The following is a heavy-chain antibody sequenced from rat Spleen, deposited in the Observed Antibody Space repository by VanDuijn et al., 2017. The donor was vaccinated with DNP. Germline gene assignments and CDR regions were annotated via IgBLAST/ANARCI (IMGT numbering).Heavy chain of an antibody. V-gene: IGHV5-25*01. CDR1: GFTFSDYY. CDR2: ITPGGGNT. Sequence: EVQLVESGGGLVQPGRSLKLSCATSGFTFSDYYMAWVRQAPTKGLEWVASITPGGGNTYYRDSVKGRFTISRENARNSLHLQMNSLKSEDTATYYCARDVAYGLLDDWFAYWGQGTLVTVSS. D-gene: IGHD1-6*01. J-gene: IGHJ3*01. CDR3: ARDVAYGLLDDWFAY.